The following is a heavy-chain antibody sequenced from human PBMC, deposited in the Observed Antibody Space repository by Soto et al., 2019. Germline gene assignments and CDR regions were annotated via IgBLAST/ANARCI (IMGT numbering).Heavy chain of an antibody. J-gene: IGHJ4*02. D-gene: IGHD5-18*01. Sequence: PGGSLRLSCAASGFTFSSYGMHWVRQAPGKGLEWVAVISYDGSNKYYADSVKGRFTISRDNSKNTLYLQMNSLRAEDTAVYYCAKDGLGYSYVGYFDYWGQGTLVTVSS. CDR1: GFTFSSYG. CDR2: ISYDGSNK. CDR3: AKDGLGYSYVGYFDY. V-gene: IGHV3-30*18.